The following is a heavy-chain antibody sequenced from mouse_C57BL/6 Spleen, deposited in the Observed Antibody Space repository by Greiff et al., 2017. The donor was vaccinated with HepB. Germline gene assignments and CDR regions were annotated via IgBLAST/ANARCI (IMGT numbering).Heavy chain of an antibody. CDR3: ARYDFNRYFDV. D-gene: IGHD2-4*01. J-gene: IGHJ1*03. CDR2: IYPGGGYT. Sequence: VKLQESGAELVRPGTSVKMSCKASGYTFTNYWIGWAKQRPGHGLEWIGDIYPGGGYTNYNEKFKGKATLTADKSSSTAYMQFRSLPSEDAAIYYCARYDFNRYFDVWGTGTTVTVSS. V-gene: IGHV1-63*01. CDR1: GYTFTNYW.